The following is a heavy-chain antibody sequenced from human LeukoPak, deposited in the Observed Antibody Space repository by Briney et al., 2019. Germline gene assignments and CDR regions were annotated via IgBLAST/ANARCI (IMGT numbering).Heavy chain of an antibody. Sequence: GGSLRLSCAASGFTFDDNGMSWVRQAPGKGLEWVSGINWSGGSTGYADSVKGRFTISRDNAKNFLYLQMNSLRAEGTALYYCAREMYSSGWLNAFDIWGQGTMVTVSS. D-gene: IGHD6-19*01. CDR3: AREMYSSGWLNAFDI. V-gene: IGHV3-20*04. CDR1: GFTFDDNG. J-gene: IGHJ3*02. CDR2: INWSGGST.